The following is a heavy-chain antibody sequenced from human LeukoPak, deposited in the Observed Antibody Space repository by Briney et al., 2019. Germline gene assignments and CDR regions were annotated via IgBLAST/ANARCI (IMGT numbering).Heavy chain of an antibody. CDR3: ARVDYYYYGMDV. CDR1: GGTFSSYA. CDR2: IIPIFGTA. J-gene: IGHJ6*02. V-gene: IGHV1-69*13. Sequence: SANVSCKASGGTFSSYAISWVRQAPGQGLEWMGGIIPIFGTANYAQKFQGRVTITADESTSTAYMELSSLRSEDTAVYYCARVDYYYYGMDVWGQGTTVTVSS.